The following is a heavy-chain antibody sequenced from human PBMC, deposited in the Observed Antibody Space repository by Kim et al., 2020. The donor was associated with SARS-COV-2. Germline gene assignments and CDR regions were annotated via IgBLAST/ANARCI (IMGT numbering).Heavy chain of an antibody. CDR1: GFTFSSYS. V-gene: IGHV3-21*01. Sequence: GGSLRLSCAASGFTFSSYSMNWVRQAPGKGLEWVSSISSSSSYIYYADSVKGRFTISRDNAKNSLYLQMNSLRAEDTAVYYCARAFVPVYYYDSSGYYYGVDYWGQGTLVTVSS. J-gene: IGHJ4*02. CDR3: ARAFVPVYYYDSSGYYYGVDY. D-gene: IGHD3-22*01. CDR2: ISSSSSYI.